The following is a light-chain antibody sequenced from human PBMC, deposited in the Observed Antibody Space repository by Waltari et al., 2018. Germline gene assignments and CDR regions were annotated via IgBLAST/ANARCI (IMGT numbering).Light chain of an antibody. V-gene: IGLV2-14*01. CDR1: SGDVGAYNY. CDR2: EVT. Sequence: QSALTQPASVSGSPGQSIAISCTGTSGDVGAYNYVSWYQQYPGKAPQVLIYEVTNRPSGVSGRFSGSKSGNTASLTISGLQPDDEADYYCSSYTSSRTVVFGTGTEVTVL. CDR3: SSYTSSRTVV. J-gene: IGLJ1*01.